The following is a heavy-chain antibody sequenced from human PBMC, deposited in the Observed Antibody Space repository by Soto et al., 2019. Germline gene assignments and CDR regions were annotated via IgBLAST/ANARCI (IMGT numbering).Heavy chain of an antibody. V-gene: IGHV1-18*01. CDR2: INAYSTYT. CDR3: ARDDSSGPGRFDP. Sequence: QVQLVQSGAEVKKPGASVKVSCKASGYTFTSYGFSGVRQAPGQVLEWMGWINAYSTYTDYAQNLQGRVTMTTDRSTSTAYMELRSLRSDDTAVYYCARDDSSGPGRFDPWGQGTLVTVSS. CDR1: GYTFTSYG. J-gene: IGHJ5*02. D-gene: IGHD3-22*01.